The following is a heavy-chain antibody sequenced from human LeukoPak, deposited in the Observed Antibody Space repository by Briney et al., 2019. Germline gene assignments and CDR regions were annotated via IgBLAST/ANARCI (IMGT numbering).Heavy chain of an antibody. CDR1: GGSFSGYY. CDR3: ARVSESGGSLDAFDI. D-gene: IGHD2-15*01. J-gene: IGHJ3*02. CDR2: INHSGST. Sequence: SETLSLTCAVYGGSFSGYYWSWIRQPPGKGLEWIGEINHSGSTNYNPSLKSRVTMSVDTSKNQFSLKLSSVTGADTAVYYCARVSESGGSLDAFDIWGQGTMVTVSS. V-gene: IGHV4-34*01.